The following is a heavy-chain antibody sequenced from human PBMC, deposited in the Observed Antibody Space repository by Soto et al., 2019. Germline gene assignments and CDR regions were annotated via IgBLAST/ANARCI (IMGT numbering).Heavy chain of an antibody. Sequence: PGGSLRLSCAASGFTFSSYSMNWVRQAPGKGVEWVSSISSSSSYIYYADSVKGRFTISRDNAKNSLYLQMNSLRAEDTAVYYCARAKDPLLAAADFPWGEGTMVTVSS. CDR3: ARAKDPLLAAADFP. CDR2: ISSSSSYI. D-gene: IGHD6-13*01. J-gene: IGHJ3*01. CDR1: GFTFSSYS. V-gene: IGHV3-21*01.